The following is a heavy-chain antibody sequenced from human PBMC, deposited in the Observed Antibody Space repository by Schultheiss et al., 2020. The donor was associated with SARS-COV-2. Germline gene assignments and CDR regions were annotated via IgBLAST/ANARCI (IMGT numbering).Heavy chain of an antibody. CDR3: AKAPYIVVGMAPLWFDY. CDR2: ISWNSGSI. CDR1: GFTFDDYA. J-gene: IGHJ5*01. V-gene: IGHV3-9*01. D-gene: IGHD2-21*01. Sequence: GGSLRLSCAASGFTFDDYAMHWVRQAPGKGLEWVSGISWNSGSIGYAESVKGRLTISRDNAKNSLYLQMNSLRAEDTALYYCAKAPYIVVGMAPLWFDYWGQGTLVTVSS.